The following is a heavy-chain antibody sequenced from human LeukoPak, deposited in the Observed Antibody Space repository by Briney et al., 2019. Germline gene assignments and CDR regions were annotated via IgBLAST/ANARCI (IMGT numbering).Heavy chain of an antibody. Sequence: ASVKVPCKASGYTFTGYYMHWVRQAPGRGVEWMGWINPNIGGTNYAQKFQGRVTMTRDTSISTAYMELSRLRSDDTAVYYCASVYYYGSGSDYWGQGTLVTVSS. CDR1: GYTFTGYY. D-gene: IGHD3-10*01. J-gene: IGHJ4*02. CDR2: INPNIGGT. CDR3: ASVYYYGSGSDY. V-gene: IGHV1-2*02.